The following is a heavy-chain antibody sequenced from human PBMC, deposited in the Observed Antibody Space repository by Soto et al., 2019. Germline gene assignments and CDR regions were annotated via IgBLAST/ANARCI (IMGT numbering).Heavy chain of an antibody. V-gene: IGHV3-53*04. CDR3: ARKSLAGAGSAGWYVDL. D-gene: IGHD6-19*01. CDR1: GFTVSSNY. Sequence: EVQLVESGGGLVQPGGSLRLSCAASGFTVSSNYMTWVRQAPGKGLEWVSILYSGGSTYYADSVKGRFTISRHNPNNALYLQMSSLIVEDTAVYYCARKSLAGAGSAGWYVDLWGRGTLGTVSS. CDR2: LYSGGST. J-gene: IGHJ2*01.